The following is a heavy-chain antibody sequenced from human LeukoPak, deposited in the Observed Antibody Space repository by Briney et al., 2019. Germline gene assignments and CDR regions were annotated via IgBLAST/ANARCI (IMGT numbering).Heavy chain of an antibody. D-gene: IGHD1-26*01. CDR2: ISAYNGNT. J-gene: IGHJ4*02. V-gene: IGHV1-18*04. CDR1: GGTFSSYA. CDR3: ARLLRVGATIAPPAY. Sequence: ASVKVSCKASGGTFSSYAISWVRQAPGQGLEWMGWISAYNGNTNYAQKLQGRVTMTTDTSTSTAYMELRSLRSDDTAVYYCARLLRVGATIAPPAYWGQGTLVTVSS.